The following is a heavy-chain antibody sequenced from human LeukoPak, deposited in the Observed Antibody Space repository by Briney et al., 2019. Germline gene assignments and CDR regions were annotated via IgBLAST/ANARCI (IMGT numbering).Heavy chain of an antibody. CDR3: AKDLRYSGSPRAFDI. CDR2: ITGSAGGT. Sequence: GGSLRLSCAASGFTFSSYAMSWVRQAPGKGLEWVSVITGSAGGTYYADSVKGRFTISRDSSKNTLFLQMNSLRAEDTAIYYCAKDLRYSGSPRAFDIWGQGTMVTVSS. CDR1: GFTFSSYA. J-gene: IGHJ3*02. D-gene: IGHD1-26*01. V-gene: IGHV3-23*01.